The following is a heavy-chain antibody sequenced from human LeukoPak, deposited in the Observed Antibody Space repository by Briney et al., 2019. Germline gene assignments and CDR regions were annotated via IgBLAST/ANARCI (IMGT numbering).Heavy chain of an antibody. J-gene: IGHJ4*02. D-gene: IGHD6-19*01. CDR2: ISSGSSTI. CDR3: ARQTPLQYSSGWYQFDY. V-gene: IGHV3-48*01. Sequence: GGSLRLSCAASGFTFSSYSMNWVRQAPGKGLEWVSYISSGSSTIYYADSVKGRFTISRDNAKNSLYLQMNSLRAEDTAVYYCARQTPLQYSSGWYQFDYWGQGTLVTVSS. CDR1: GFTFSSYS.